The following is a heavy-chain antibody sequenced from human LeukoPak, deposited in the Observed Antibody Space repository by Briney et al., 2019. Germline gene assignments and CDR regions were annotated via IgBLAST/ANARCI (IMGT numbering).Heavy chain of an antibody. D-gene: IGHD6-6*01. CDR2: IDKDGRIT. CDR3: AREGTSSFDY. J-gene: IGHJ4*02. CDR1: GFTFSRFW. V-gene: IGHV3-74*01. Sequence: TWGSLRLSCAASGFTFSRFWMHWVRQVPGKGLVWVSRIDKDGRITTYADSVKARFSISRDNAKNTLYLQMNSLRAEDTAVYYCAREGTSSFDYWGQGSLVTVSS.